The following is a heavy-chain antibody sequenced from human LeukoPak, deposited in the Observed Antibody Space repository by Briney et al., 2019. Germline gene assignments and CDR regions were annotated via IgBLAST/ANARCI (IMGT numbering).Heavy chain of an antibody. V-gene: IGHV3-74*01. J-gene: IGHJ6*02. CDR3: ARVGPISPYCGGDCYSDSDSYYGMDV. D-gene: IGHD2-21*02. Sequence: PGGSLRLSCAASGFTFSSYWMHWVRQAPGKGLVWVSRINSDGSSTSYADSVKGRFTISSDNAKNTLYLQMNSLRAEDTAVYYCARVGPISPYCGGDCYSDSDSYYGMDVWGQGTTVTVSS. CDR2: INSDGSST. CDR1: GFTFSSYW.